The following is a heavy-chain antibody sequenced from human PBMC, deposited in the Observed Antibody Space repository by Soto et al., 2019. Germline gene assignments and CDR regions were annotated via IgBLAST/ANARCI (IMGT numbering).Heavy chain of an antibody. CDR2: VNPSGGHT. Sequence: ASVKVSCKASGDTFSDYYIHWVRQAPGQGLEWMGTVNPSGGHTTYSQHFLGRVTMTRDTSTSTLHMELTSLTSEDTAVYYCARWGHVVVVTAALDYWGQGTLVTISS. CDR3: ARWGHVVVVTAALDY. V-gene: IGHV1-46*01. D-gene: IGHD2-21*02. J-gene: IGHJ4*02. CDR1: GDTFSDYY.